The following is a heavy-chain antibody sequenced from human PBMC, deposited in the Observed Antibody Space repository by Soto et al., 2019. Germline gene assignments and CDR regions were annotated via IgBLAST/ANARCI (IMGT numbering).Heavy chain of an antibody. CDR1: GGSISSGGCY. D-gene: IGHD3-3*02. V-gene: IGHV4-31*03. CDR2: IYYSGTT. Sequence: LSLTCTVSGGSISSGGCYWSWIRQYPGKGLEWIGYIYYSGTTYYNPSLKSRVTISVDTSNNQLSLKLSFVTAADTAVYYCARTLKPESIFDYWGQGTLVTVYS. J-gene: IGHJ4*02. CDR3: ARTLKPESIFDY.